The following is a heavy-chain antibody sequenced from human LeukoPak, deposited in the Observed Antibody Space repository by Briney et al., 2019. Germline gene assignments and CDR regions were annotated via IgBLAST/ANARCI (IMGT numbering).Heavy chain of an antibody. D-gene: IGHD6-19*01. J-gene: IGHJ3*02. CDR2: IYYSGST. CDR1: GDSISSYY. V-gene: IGHV4-59*08. CDR3: ARLTIATGWVPQAFDI. Sequence: PSETLSLTCTVSGDSISSYYWSWIRQPPGKGLEWIGYIYYSGSTNYDPSLKSRVTISVDASKNQFSLKLSSVTAADTAVYYCARLTIATGWVPQAFDIWGQGTMVTVSS.